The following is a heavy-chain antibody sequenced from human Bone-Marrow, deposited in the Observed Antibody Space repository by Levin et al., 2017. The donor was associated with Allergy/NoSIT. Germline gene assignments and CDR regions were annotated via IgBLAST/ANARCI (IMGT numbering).Heavy chain of an antibody. CDR3: ARDHYGCSGGSCYSDAFDI. J-gene: IGHJ3*02. CDR1: GGTFSSYA. CDR2: IIPIFGTA. D-gene: IGHD2-15*01. Sequence: SVKVSCKASGGTFSSYAISWVRQAPGQGLEWMGGIIPIFGTANYAQKFQGRVTITADESTSTAYMELSSLRSEDTAVYYCARDHYGCSGGSCYSDAFDIWGQGTMVTVSS. V-gene: IGHV1-69*13.